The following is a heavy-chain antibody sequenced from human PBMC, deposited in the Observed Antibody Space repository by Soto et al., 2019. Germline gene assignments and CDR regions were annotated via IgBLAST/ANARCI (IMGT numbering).Heavy chain of an antibody. Sequence: QVQLVESGGGVVQPGRSLRLSCAASGFTFSSYGMHWVRQAPGKGLEWVAVISYDGSNKYYADSVKGRFTISRDNSKNTLYLQMNSLRAEDTAVYYCAKGPYCSGWYDYYGMDVWGQGTTVTVSS. CDR3: AKGPYCSGWYDYYGMDV. D-gene: IGHD6-19*01. CDR1: GFTFSSYG. V-gene: IGHV3-30*18. CDR2: ISYDGSNK. J-gene: IGHJ6*02.